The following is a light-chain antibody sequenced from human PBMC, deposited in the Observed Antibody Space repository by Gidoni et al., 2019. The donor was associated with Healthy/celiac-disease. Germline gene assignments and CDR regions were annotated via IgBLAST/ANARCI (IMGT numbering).Light chain of an antibody. CDR3: QQYGSSPRT. CDR1: QSVSSSY. Sequence: EIVLTQSPGTLSLSPGERATLSCRASQSVSSSYLAWYQHKPGQAPRLLIYGASSRATGIPARFSCSGSGTDFTLTISSLEPEDFAVYYCQQYGSSPRTFXXXTKVDIK. V-gene: IGKV3-20*01. J-gene: IGKJ1*01. CDR2: GAS.